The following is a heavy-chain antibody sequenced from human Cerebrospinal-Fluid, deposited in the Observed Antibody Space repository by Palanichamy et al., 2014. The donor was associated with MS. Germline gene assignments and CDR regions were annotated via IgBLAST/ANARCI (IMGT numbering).Heavy chain of an antibody. CDR2: INHSGST. V-gene: IGHV4-34*01. CDR3: ARGRCSTWYCGMDV. CDR1: GRSFSGYY. Sequence: QVQLQQWGAGLWKPSETLSLTCAISGRSFSGYYWNWIRQPPGKGLEWIAEINHSGSTTYNPSLKSRVTISMDTSKNQFSLKLNSVTAADTAVYYCARGRCSTWYCGMDVWGQGTTVTVSS. J-gene: IGHJ6*02. D-gene: IGHD6-13*01.